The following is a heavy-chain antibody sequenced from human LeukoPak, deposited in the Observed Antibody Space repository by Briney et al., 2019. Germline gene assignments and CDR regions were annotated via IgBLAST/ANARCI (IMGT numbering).Heavy chain of an antibody. D-gene: IGHD5-12*01. CDR1: GFTFSSYG. CDR3: AKGYSGYLDY. CDR2: ISYDGSNN. Sequence: PRGSLSLSCAASGFTFSSYGMHWVRQAPGKGLEWVAVISYDGSNNYYAASVKGRFTISRDNSMNTLYLQMNSLRAEDTAVYYCAKGYSGYLDYWGQGSPVSVTS. J-gene: IGHJ4*02. V-gene: IGHV3-30*18.